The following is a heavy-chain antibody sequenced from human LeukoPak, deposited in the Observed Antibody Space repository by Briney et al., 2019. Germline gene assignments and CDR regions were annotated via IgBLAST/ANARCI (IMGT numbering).Heavy chain of an antibody. D-gene: IGHD2-2*01. V-gene: IGHV3-21*04. Sequence: PGGSLRLSCAASTFTFSNYFMNWVRRAPGKGLEWVSSISSSGTYIYYAESVKGRFTISKGNTKNSLYLQMNSLRAEDTAVYYCARDSSFCSSTSCHIFFDYWGQGTLVTVSS. CDR3: ARDSSFCSSTSCHIFFDY. CDR2: ISSSGTYI. J-gene: IGHJ4*02. CDR1: TFTFSNYF.